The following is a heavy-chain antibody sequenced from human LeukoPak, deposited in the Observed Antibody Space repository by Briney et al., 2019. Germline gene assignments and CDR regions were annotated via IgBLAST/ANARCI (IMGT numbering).Heavy chain of an antibody. CDR2: ISGSGGST. J-gene: IGHJ4*02. Sequence: GGSLRLSWAASGFTFSSYAMSWVRQAPGKGLEWVSAISGSGGSTYYADSVKGRFTISRDNSKNTLYLQMNSLRAEDTAVYYCAKDISSSWAYDYWGQGTLVTVSS. CDR3: AKDISSSWAYDY. V-gene: IGHV3-23*01. D-gene: IGHD6-13*01. CDR1: GFTFSSYA.